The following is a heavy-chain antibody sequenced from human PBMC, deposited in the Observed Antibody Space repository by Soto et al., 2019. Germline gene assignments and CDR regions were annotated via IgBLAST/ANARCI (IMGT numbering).Heavy chain of an antibody. Sequence: QVQLVQTGPEVKKPGSSVKVSCKASGGTFYSYVITWVRQAPGQGLEWMGGIIPIFNTTNYAQKFQGRITLTADXPXRXAXXELNSLRSEDTAVYYCARGIVTGTTSNYYYYGMDVWGQGTTVTVSS. CDR3: ARGIVTGTTSNYYYYGMDV. D-gene: IGHD1-1*01. V-gene: IGHV1-69*12. CDR1: GGTFYSYV. CDR2: IIPIFNTT. J-gene: IGHJ6*02.